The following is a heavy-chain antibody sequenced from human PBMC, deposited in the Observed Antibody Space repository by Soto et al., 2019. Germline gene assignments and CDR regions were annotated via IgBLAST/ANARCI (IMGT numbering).Heavy chain of an antibody. V-gene: IGHV4-61*01. CDR3: ARSGGGSGWL. CDR1: GDSVSSGRYY. D-gene: IGHD6-19*01. J-gene: IGHJ1*01. Sequence: QVQLQESGPGLVKPSETLSLTCTVSGDSVSSGRYYWSWIRQPPGKALEWIAYVYYSGSTIYNPSLMSRVTISRDTSKNQFSLKLTSVTAADTAVYYCARSGGGSGWLGGQGTLVSVSS. CDR2: VYYSGST.